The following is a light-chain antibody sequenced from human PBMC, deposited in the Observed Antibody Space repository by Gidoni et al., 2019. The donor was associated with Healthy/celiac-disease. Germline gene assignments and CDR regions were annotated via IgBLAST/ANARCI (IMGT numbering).Light chain of an antibody. CDR3: QQSYSTPWT. CDR1: QSISSY. Sequence: DIQMTQSPSSLSASVGDRVTITCRASQSISSYLHWYQQKPGKAPKLLIYAASSLQSGVPSRFSDSGSGTDFTLTISSLQPEDFATYYCQQSYSTPWTFGQGTKVEIK. J-gene: IGKJ1*01. CDR2: AAS. V-gene: IGKV1-39*01.